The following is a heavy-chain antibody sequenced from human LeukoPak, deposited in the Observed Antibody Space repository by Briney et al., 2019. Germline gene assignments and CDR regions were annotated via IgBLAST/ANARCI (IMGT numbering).Heavy chain of an antibody. CDR2: INPDSGDT. D-gene: IGHD6-19*01. CDR3: ARDGPRIAVDFDY. CDR1: GYIFSDYY. J-gene: IGHJ4*02. Sequence: ASVTVSFRASGYIFSDYYIYWVRQAPGQGLECMGWINPDSGDTKYAQKFQGRVTMTRDTSINTVYMELSRLTSDDTAVYYCARDGPRIAVDFDYWGQGTLVTVSA. V-gene: IGHV1-2*02.